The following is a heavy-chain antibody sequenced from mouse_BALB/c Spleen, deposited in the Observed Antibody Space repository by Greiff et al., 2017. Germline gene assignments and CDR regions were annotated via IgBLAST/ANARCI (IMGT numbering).Heavy chain of an antibody. V-gene: IGHV5-9-4*01. CDR2: ISSGGSYT. D-gene: IGHD2-4*01. CDR3: ARDDSLAY. J-gene: IGHJ3*01. CDR1: GFTFSSYA. Sequence: EVKLLESGGGLVKPGGSLKLSCAASGFTFSSYAMSWVRQSPEKRLEWVAEISSGGSYTYYPDTVTGRFTISRDNAKNTLYLEMSSLRSEDTAMYYCARDDSLAYWGQGTLVTVSA.